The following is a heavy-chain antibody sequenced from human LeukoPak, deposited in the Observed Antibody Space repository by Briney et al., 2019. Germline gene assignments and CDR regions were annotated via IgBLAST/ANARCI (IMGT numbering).Heavy chain of an antibody. J-gene: IGHJ6*02. CDR2: VNSDGSWT. V-gene: IGHV3-74*01. CDR3: ARGGGLDV. Sequence: PGGSLRLSCAASGNYWMHWVRQAPGKGLVWVSHVNSDGSWTSHADSVKGRFTISRDNAKNSLYLQMSNLRAEDTAVYFCARGGGLDVWGQGATVTVSS. CDR1: GNYW. D-gene: IGHD3-16*01.